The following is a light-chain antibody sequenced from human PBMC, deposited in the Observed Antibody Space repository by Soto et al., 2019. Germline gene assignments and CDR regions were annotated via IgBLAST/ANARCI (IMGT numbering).Light chain of an antibody. CDR1: SSNLGDNT. CDR3: AAWDGSLDGYV. J-gene: IGLJ1*01. CDR2: SYD. Sequence: QPVLTQPPSASGTPGQRVTISCSTSSSNLGDNTVNWYQQVPGAAPKLLIYSYDQRPSGVPDRFSGSKSGTSASLAISGLQSEDEADYYCAAWDGSLDGYVFGTGTKLTVL. V-gene: IGLV1-44*01.